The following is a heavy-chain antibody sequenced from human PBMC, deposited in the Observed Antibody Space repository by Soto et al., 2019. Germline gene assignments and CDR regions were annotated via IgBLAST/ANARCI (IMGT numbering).Heavy chain of an antibody. V-gene: IGHV3-11*06. CDR1: GFTFSDYY. CDR2: ISSSSSYT. CDR3: ARVRQQLGGKVYFDY. D-gene: IGHD6-13*01. Sequence: GGSLRLSCAASGFTFSDYYMSWIRQAPGKGLEWVSYISSSSSYTNYADSVKGRFTISRDNAKNSLYLQMNSLRAEDTAVYYCARVRQQLGGKVYFDYWGRGTLVTVSS. J-gene: IGHJ4*02.